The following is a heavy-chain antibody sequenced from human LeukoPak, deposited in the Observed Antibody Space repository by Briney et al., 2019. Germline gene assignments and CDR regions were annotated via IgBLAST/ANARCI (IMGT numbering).Heavy chain of an antibody. CDR1: GGSISSSSYY. V-gene: IGHV4-39*01. Sequence: TSETLSLTCTVSGGSISSSSYYWGWIRQPPGKGPEWIGSIYYSGSTYYNPSLKSRVTISVDTSKNQFSLKLSSVTAADTAVYYCARFLEYSSSPADYWGQGTLVTVSS. J-gene: IGHJ4*02. CDR2: IYYSGST. D-gene: IGHD6-6*01. CDR3: ARFLEYSSSPADY.